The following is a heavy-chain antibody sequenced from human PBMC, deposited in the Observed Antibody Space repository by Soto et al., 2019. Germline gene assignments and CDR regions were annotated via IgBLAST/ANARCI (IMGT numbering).Heavy chain of an antibody. CDR2: IIDSGGST. CDR3: AKGRSYYYYYGVDV. J-gene: IGHJ6*02. V-gene: IGHV3-23*01. CDR1: GFTFRSCA. Sequence: GGALRLSCAAFGFTFRSCAMGWVRQAPGKGLEWVSDIIDSGGSTYYADSVKGRFTISRDNSKSTLYLQMNSLRAEDTALYYCAKGRSYYYYYGVDVWGQGTTVTVSS.